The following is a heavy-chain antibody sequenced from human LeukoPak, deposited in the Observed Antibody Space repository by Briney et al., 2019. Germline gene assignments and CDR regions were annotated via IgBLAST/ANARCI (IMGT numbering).Heavy chain of an antibody. D-gene: IGHD3-10*01. CDR3: ARETRGAIDY. CDR1: GFTLSDYY. Sequence: PGGSLRLSCAASGFTLSDYYMSWIRQAPGKGLEWVSYISSSSSYTNYADSVKGRFTISRDNAKNSLYLQMNSLRAEDTAVYYCARETRGAIDYWGQGTLVTVSS. J-gene: IGHJ4*02. CDR2: ISSSSSYT. V-gene: IGHV3-11*05.